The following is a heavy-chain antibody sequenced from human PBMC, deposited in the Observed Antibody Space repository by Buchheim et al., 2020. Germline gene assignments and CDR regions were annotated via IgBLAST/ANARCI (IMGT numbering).Heavy chain of an antibody. V-gene: IGHV3-21*01. CDR3: ARDGGSDYYSFLVWFDP. J-gene: IGHJ5*02. CDR2: ISGSSNYI. CDR1: GFTFRSYS. D-gene: IGHD3-22*01. Sequence: EVQLVESGGGLVKPGESLRLSCAASGFTFRSYSMNWVRQAPGKGLEWVSSISGSSNYIYYADSVKGRFTISRDNAKNSLYLQMNSLRAEDTAVYYCARDGGSDYYSFLVWFDPWGQGT.